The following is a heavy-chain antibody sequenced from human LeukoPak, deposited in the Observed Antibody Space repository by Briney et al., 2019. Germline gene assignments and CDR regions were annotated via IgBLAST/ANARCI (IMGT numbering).Heavy chain of an antibody. CDR3: ARIRGSYYSS. J-gene: IGHJ5*02. D-gene: IGHD1-26*01. CDR1: GFTFSGYW. CDR2: IKQDGSEK. Sequence: GGSLRLSCAASGFTFSGYWMSWVRQAPGKGLEWVANIKQDGSEKYYVDSVKGRFTISRDNTKNSLYLQMNSLRAEDTALYHCARIRGSYYSSWGQGTLVTVSS. V-gene: IGHV3-7*01.